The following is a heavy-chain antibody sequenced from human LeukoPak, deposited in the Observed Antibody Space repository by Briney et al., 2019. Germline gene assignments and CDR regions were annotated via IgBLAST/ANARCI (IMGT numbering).Heavy chain of an antibody. Sequence: PSETLSLTCTVSGGSISSYYWSWIRQPPWKGLEWIGYIYYSGSTNYNPSLKSQVTISVDTSKNQFSLKLSSVTAADTAVYYCARNRDTFDYWGQGTLVTVSS. D-gene: IGHD1-14*01. V-gene: IGHV4-59*01. CDR2: IYYSGST. CDR1: GGSISSYY. CDR3: ARNRDTFDY. J-gene: IGHJ4*02.